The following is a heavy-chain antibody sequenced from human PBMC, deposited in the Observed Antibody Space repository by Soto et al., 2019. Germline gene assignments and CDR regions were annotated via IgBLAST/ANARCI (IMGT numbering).Heavy chain of an antibody. CDR3: AREGRADYYDSSGSFYFDL. Sequence: PGEPLKISCKGSGYSFANYWIGWVRQMPGKGLEWMGIIYPGDSDTRYSPSFQGQVTISADKSISTTYLQWSSLKASDTAMYYCAREGRADYYDSSGSFYFDLWGRGTLVTVSS. CDR1: GYSFANYW. J-gene: IGHJ2*01. V-gene: IGHV5-51*01. D-gene: IGHD3-22*01. CDR2: IYPGDSDT.